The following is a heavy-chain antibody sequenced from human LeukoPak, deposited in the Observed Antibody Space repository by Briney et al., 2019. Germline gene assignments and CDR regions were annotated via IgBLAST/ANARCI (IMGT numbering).Heavy chain of an antibody. CDR2: IYYSGST. CDR1: GSTFSNAW. J-gene: IGHJ4*02. CDR3: ARDPPFNYPRNDHRDY. Sequence: GSLRLSCAASGSTFSNAWMSWVRQAPGKGLEWIGNIYYSGSTYYNPSLKSRVTISVDTSKNQFSLKLSSVTAADTAVYYCARDPPFNYPRNDHRDYWGQGTLVTVSS. D-gene: IGHD1-1*01. V-gene: IGHV4-4*02.